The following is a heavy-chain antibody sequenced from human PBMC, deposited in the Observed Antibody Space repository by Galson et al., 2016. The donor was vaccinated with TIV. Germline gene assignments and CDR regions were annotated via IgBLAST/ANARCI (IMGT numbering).Heavy chain of an antibody. CDR3: TRDGPLFGVEIDY. D-gene: IGHD3-3*01. Sequence: SLRLSCAASGFIFSSYAMHWVRQAPGKGLEWVSSISRGGSNYIYYADSVKGRFIISRDSAKNSLYLQMNSLRAEDTAVYYCTRDGPLFGVEIDYWGQGTLVTVSS. CDR1: GFIFSSYA. J-gene: IGHJ4*02. V-gene: IGHV3-21*01. CDR2: ISRGGSNYI.